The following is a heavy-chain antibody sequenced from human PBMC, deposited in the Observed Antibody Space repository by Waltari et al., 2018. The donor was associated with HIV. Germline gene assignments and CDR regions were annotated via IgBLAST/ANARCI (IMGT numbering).Heavy chain of an antibody. CDR1: GYTFSGYY. V-gene: IGHV1-2*02. CDR2: INPNSGGA. CDR3: ARDGPTHIVVVTAPADY. J-gene: IGHJ4*02. Sequence: QVQLVQSGAEVKKPGASVRVSCKASGYTFSGYYMHWVRLAPGRGLEWMGWINPNSGGANYAQNFQGRVTMTRDTSINTAYMELSRLTSDDTAVYYCARDGPTHIVVVTAPADYWGQGTLVTVSS. D-gene: IGHD2-21*02.